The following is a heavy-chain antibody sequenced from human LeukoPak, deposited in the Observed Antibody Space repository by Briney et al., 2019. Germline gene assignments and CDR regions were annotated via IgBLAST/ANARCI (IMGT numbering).Heavy chain of an antibody. CDR3: ARSRGSGIFDY. V-gene: IGHV4-38-2*02. CDR2: IYHSGST. Sequence: PSETLSLTCTVSGYSISSGYYWGWIRQPPGKGLEWIGSIYHSGSTYYNPSLKSRVTISVDTSKNQFSLKLSSVTAADTAVYYCARSRGSGIFDYWGQGTLVTVSS. D-gene: IGHD3-10*01. CDR1: GYSISSGYY. J-gene: IGHJ4*02.